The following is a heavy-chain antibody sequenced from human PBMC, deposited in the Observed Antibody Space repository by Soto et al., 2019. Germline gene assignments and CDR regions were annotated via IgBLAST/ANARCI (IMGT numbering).Heavy chain of an antibody. Sequence: GGSLRLSCAASGFNFSSYAMSWVRQAPGKGLEWVSAISGSGGSTYYADSVKGRFTISRDNSKNTLYLQMNSLRAEDTAVYYCAKDEQPAIAAAGYFDYWGQGTLVTVSS. V-gene: IGHV3-23*01. J-gene: IGHJ4*02. CDR1: GFNFSSYA. D-gene: IGHD6-13*01. CDR2: ISGSGGST. CDR3: AKDEQPAIAAAGYFDY.